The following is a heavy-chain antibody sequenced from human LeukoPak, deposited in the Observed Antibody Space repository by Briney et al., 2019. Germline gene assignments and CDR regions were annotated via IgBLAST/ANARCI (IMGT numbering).Heavy chain of an antibody. Sequence: GSSVKVSCKASGGTFSSYAISWVRQAPGQGLEWMGGIIPIFGTANYAQKFQGRVTITADESTSTAYMELSSLGSEDTAVYYCARRYDILTGYSPDAFDIWGQGTMVTVSS. CDR3: ARRYDILTGYSPDAFDI. V-gene: IGHV1-69*01. D-gene: IGHD3-9*01. CDR1: GGTFSSYA. J-gene: IGHJ3*02. CDR2: IIPIFGTA.